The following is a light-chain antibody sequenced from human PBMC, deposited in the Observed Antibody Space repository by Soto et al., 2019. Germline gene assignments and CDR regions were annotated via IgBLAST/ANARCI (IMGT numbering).Light chain of an antibody. CDR1: QSVSGNN. CDR2: GAS. Sequence: EIVLTQSPDTLSLSPGERATLSCRASQSVSGNNLAWYQQTVGQAPRLLIYGASRRATGIPDRFSASGSGTDFTLTISRLETEDFAVYYCHQYGNSLWTFGQGTKVEIK. J-gene: IGKJ1*01. CDR3: HQYGNSLWT. V-gene: IGKV3-20*01.